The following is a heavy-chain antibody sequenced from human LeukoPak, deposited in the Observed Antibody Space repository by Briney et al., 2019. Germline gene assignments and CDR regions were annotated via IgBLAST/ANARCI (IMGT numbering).Heavy chain of an antibody. CDR2: ISYDGSNK. CDR3: ATDLDTAMQY. D-gene: IGHD5-18*01. CDR1: GFTFSSYG. J-gene: IGHJ4*02. V-gene: IGHV3-30*03. Sequence: GGSLRLSCAASGFTFSSYGMHWVRQAPGKGLEWVAVISYDGSNKYYADSVKGRFTFSRDNTRNTLYLQMNSLRAEDTAVYYCATDLDTAMQYWGQGTLVTVSS.